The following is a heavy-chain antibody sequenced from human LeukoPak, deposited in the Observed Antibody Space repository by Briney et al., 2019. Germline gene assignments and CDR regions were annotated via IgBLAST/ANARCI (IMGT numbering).Heavy chain of an antibody. J-gene: IGHJ4*02. D-gene: IGHD6-13*01. CDR1: GGGSFTDYS. CDR2: ITHAAIL. Sequence: TSETLSLTCVVSGGGSFTDYSWNWIRQSPGKGLEWVGEITHAAILNYNPSLKGRVAISVYTSKNQVSLKLDSMTAADTAMYYCARGRGEAAGLDHWGQGTLVTVSS. CDR3: ARGRGEAAGLDH. V-gene: IGHV4-34*01.